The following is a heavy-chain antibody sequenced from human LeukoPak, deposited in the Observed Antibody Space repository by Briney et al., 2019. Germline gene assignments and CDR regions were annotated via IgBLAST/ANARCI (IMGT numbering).Heavy chain of an antibody. V-gene: IGHV3-73*01. CDR2: IRSKANSYAT. Sequence: PGGSLRLSCAASGFTFSGSAMHWVRQASGKGLEWVGRIRSKANSYATAYAASVKGRFTISRDDSKNTAYLQMNSLKTEDTAVYYCTSRPHIAAAGTDYWGQGTLVTVSS. CDR3: TSRPHIAAAGTDY. D-gene: IGHD6-13*01. J-gene: IGHJ4*02. CDR1: GFTFSGSA.